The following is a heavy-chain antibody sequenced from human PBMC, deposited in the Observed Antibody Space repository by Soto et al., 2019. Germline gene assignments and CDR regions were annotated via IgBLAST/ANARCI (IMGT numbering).Heavy chain of an antibody. Sequence: QVQLVESGGGVVQPGRSLRLSCAASGFTFSSYGMHWVRQAPGKGLEWVAVISYDGSNKYYADSVKGRFTISRDNSKNTLYLQMNSLRAEDTALYYCAQDLPTTVVTPGDYWGQGTLVTVSS. V-gene: IGHV3-30*18. J-gene: IGHJ4*02. CDR1: GFTFSSYG. D-gene: IGHD4-17*01. CDR3: AQDLPTTVVTPGDY. CDR2: ISYDGSNK.